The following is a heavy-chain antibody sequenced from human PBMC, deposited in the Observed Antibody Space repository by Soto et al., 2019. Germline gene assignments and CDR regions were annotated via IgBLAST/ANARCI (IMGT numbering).Heavy chain of an antibody. CDR1: GYTFSSYA. CDR2: INAGYGNT. J-gene: IGHJ4*02. V-gene: IGHV1-3*01. D-gene: IGHD2-21*01. Sequence: ASVKVSCKASGYTFSSYAMHWVRQAPGQRLEWMGWINAGYGNTKSSQKFQDRVTISRDTSASTAYMELTSLRSEDTAVYYCVREPNESYWFDYWGQGTLVTVSS. CDR3: VREPNESYWFDY.